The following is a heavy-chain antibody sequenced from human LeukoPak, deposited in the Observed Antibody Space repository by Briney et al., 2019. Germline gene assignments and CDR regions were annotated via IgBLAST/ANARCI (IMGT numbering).Heavy chain of an antibody. CDR2: ISGSGGST. V-gene: IGHV3-23*01. J-gene: IGHJ4*02. Sequence: GGSLRLSCAASGFTFSSYWMSWVRQAPGKGLEWVSAISGSGGSTYYADSVKGRFTISRDNSKNTLYLQMNSLRAEDTAVYYCAKDSRVVPAAIIDYWGQGTLVTVSS. CDR1: GFTFSSYW. CDR3: AKDSRVVPAAIIDY. D-gene: IGHD2-2*01.